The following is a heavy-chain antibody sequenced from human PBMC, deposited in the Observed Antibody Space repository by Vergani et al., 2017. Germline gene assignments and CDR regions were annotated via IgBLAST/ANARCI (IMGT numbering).Heavy chain of an antibody. V-gene: IGHV4-30-2*01. CDR3: ARVGPGYDFGRGGIVDP. Sequence: QLQLQESGSGLVKPSQTLSLTCAVSGGSISSGGYSWSWIRQQPGKGLEGIGYIYHSGSTHSNPSLKSRVTISVDRSKNQFSLKRSSVTAADTAVYYCARVGPGYDFGRGGIVDPWGQGTLVTVSS. CDR2: IYHSGST. J-gene: IGHJ5*02. CDR1: GGSISSGGYS. D-gene: IGHD3-3*01.